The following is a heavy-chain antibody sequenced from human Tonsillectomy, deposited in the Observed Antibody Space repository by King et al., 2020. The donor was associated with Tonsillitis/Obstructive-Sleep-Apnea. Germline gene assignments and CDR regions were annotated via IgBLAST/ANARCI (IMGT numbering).Heavy chain of an antibody. J-gene: IGHJ3*02. D-gene: IGHD4-17*01. CDR2: IDHSGST. CDR3: ASEMAYGVYAFDI. V-gene: IGHV4-34*01. Sequence: VQLQQWGAGLLKPSETLSLTCAVYGGSFSGYYWSWIRQPPGRGLEWIGEIDHSGSTNYNPSLKSRLTISVDTSKNQFSLGLSSVTAADTAVYYCASEMAYGVYAFDIWGQGTMVTVSS. CDR1: GGSFSGYY.